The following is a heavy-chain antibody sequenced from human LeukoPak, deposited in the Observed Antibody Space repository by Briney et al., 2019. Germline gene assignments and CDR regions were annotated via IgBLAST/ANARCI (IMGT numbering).Heavy chain of an antibody. D-gene: IGHD3-22*01. Sequence: SETLSLTCTVSGGSISSSSYYWGWIRQPPGKGLEWIGSIYYSGSTYYNPSLKSRVTISVDTSKNQFSLKLSSVTAADTAVYYCARALNYYDSSGYYPAWGQGTLVTVSS. CDR3: ARALNYYDSSGYYPA. V-gene: IGHV4-39*07. CDR2: IYYSGST. CDR1: GGSISSSSYY. J-gene: IGHJ5*02.